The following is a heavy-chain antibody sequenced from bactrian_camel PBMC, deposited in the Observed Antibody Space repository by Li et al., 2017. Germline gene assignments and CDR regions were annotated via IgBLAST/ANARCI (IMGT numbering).Heavy chain of an antibody. V-gene: IGHV3-2*01. CDR1: GLNFRDFG. J-gene: IGHJ4*01. CDR2: IYYDGSKT. CDR3: AADLLGECSGGYPERFKY. D-gene: IGHD2*01. Sequence: VQLVESGGGLVQPGGSLRLSCLVSGLNFRDFGMIWVRQAPGKGLEWVSSIYYDGSKTYYEDSVKGRFTISRDNAKNTVYLQMNALKPEDTAMYYCAADLLGECSGGYPERFKYRGQGTQVTVS.